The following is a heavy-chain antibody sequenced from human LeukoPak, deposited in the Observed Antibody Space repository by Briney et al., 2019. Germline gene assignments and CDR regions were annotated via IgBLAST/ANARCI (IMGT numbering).Heavy chain of an antibody. CDR2: ILPDGSA. V-gene: IGHV3-23*01. D-gene: IGHD1-26*01. Sequence: GGSLRLSCAASGFTFSAHAMAWVRQASGKGLEWVSGILPDGSAYYADPVKGRFTISRDNYKNTLYLQLTSLRYEDTAVYYCAKGSGLGSYNFWGLGILVTISS. CDR1: GFTFSAHA. CDR3: AKGSGLGSYNF. J-gene: IGHJ4*02.